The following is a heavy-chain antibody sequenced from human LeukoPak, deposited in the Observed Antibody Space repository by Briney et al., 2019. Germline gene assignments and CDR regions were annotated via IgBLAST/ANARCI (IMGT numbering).Heavy chain of an antibody. J-gene: IGHJ4*02. CDR1: GGSFSGYY. V-gene: IGHV4-34*01. CDR3: ARGRSSGWYNNYFDY. D-gene: IGHD6-19*01. CDR2: INHSGST. Sequence: KXXETLALTCAVYGGSFSGYYWSGIRQPPGKGLEWIGEINHSGSTNYNPSLKSRVTISVDTSKNQFSLKLSSVTAADTAVYYCARGRSSGWYNNYFDYWGQGTLVTVSS.